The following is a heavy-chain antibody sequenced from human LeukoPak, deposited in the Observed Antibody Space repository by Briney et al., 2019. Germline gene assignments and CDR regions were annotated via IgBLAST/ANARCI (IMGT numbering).Heavy chain of an antibody. CDR2: IYYSGST. J-gene: IGHJ4*02. V-gene: IGHV4-59*08. CDR3: ARNIAVTGTYSYSDY. D-gene: IGHD6-19*01. Sequence: KSSETLSLTCTVSGGSISGYNWSWIRQSPGKGLEWIGYIYYSGSTNYNPSLKSRVTLPLDTSKNQFSLKLSSVTAADTAVYYCARNIAVTGTYSYSDYWGQGTLVTVSS. CDR1: GGSISGYN.